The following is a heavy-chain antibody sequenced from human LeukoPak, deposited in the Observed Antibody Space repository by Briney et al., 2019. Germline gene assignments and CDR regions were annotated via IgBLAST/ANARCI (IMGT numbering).Heavy chain of an antibody. CDR1: GYTFTSYG. CDR2: IIPIFGTA. CDR3: ARDRCGWCDAFDI. V-gene: IGHV1-69*06. D-gene: IGHD6-19*01. Sequence: ASVKVSCKASGYTFTSYGISWVRQAPGQGLERMGGIIPIFGTANYAQNFQGRVTITADKSTSTTYIELSSPRSEDTAVYNSARDRCGWCDAFDIWGQGTMVTVSS. J-gene: IGHJ3*02.